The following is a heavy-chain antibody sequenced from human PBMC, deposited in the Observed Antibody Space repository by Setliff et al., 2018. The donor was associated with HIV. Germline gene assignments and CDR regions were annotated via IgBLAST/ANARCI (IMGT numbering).Heavy chain of an antibody. V-gene: IGHV1-2*02. CDR3: ARDMFEIWERSLAKGDEFDP. J-gene: IGHJ5*02. Sequence: ASVKVSCKASGYTFIGHYIHWVRQAPGQGLEWLGWINTNSGDTKYAQKFQDRVSLTRDTSLGTAYMELSSLTSDDTAIYYCARDMFEIWERSLAKGDEFDPWGQGSLVTVSS. CDR1: GYTFIGHY. CDR2: INTNSGDT. D-gene: IGHD3-10*02.